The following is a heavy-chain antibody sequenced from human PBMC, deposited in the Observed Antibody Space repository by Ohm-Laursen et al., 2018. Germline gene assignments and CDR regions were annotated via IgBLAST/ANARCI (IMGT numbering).Heavy chain of an antibody. CDR3: AKGRWLPFDY. V-gene: IGHV3-30*18. CDR1: GFTFSSYG. CDR2: ISYDGSNK. J-gene: IGHJ4*02. D-gene: IGHD5-24*01. Sequence: SLRLSCTASGFTFSSYGMHWVRQAPGKGLEWVAVISYDGSNKYYADSVKGRFTISRDNSKNTLYLQMNSLRAEDTAVYYCAKGRWLPFDYWGQGSLVTVSS.